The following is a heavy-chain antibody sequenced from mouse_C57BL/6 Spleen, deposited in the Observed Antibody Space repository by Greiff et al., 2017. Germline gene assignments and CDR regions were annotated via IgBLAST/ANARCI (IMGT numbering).Heavy chain of an antibody. Sequence: QVQLQQPGAELVKPGASVKMSCKASGYTFPSYWITWVKQRPGQGLEWIGDIYPGSGSTNYNEKFKSKATLTVDTSSSTAYMQLSSLTSEVSAVYFCARGYYGYDGGYAMDYWGQGTSVTVSS. J-gene: IGHJ4*01. CDR2: IYPGSGST. D-gene: IGHD2-2*01. CDR1: GYTFPSYW. CDR3: ARGYYGYDGGYAMDY. V-gene: IGHV1-55*01.